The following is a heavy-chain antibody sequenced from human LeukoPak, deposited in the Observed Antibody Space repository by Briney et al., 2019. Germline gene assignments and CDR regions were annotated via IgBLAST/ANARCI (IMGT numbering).Heavy chain of an antibody. Sequence: SETLSLTCTVSGGSISHYFWSWIRQPPGKALERIGYIYYSGSTNYNPSLKSRVTISVDPSKNQFSLKLNSVTAADTAVYYCAKTVAGYWYFDLWGRGTLVTVSS. J-gene: IGHJ2*01. D-gene: IGHD6-19*01. CDR2: IYYSGST. V-gene: IGHV4-59*08. CDR1: GGSISHYF. CDR3: AKTVAGYWYFDL.